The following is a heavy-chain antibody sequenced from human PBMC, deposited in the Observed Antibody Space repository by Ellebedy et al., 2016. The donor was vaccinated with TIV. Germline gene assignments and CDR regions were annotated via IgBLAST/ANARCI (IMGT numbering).Heavy chain of an antibody. CDR1: GFTFSSYG. D-gene: IGHD6-13*01. V-gene: IGHV3-33*01. Sequence: GESLKISCAASGFTFSSYGMHWVRQAPGKGLEWVAVIWYDESNKYYADSVKGRFTISRDNSKNTLYLQMNSLRAEDTAVYYCARDLGGIAAAGDGGMDVWGQGTTVTVSS. CDR2: IWYDESNK. J-gene: IGHJ6*02. CDR3: ARDLGGIAAAGDGGMDV.